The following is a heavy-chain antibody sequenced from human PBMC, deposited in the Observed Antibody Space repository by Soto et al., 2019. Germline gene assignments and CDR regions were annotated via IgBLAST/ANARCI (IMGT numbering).Heavy chain of an antibody. J-gene: IGHJ5*02. CDR2: INPNSGGT. CDR3: ARGLGYYDILTGLNWFDP. Sequence: QVQLVQSGAEVKKPGASVKVSCKASGYTFTGYYMHWVRQAPGQGLEWMGWINPNSGGTNYAQKFQGWVTMTRDTSISTAYMELSRRRSDDTAVYYCARGLGYYDILTGLNWFDPWGQGTLVTVSS. D-gene: IGHD3-9*01. V-gene: IGHV1-2*04. CDR1: GYTFTGYY.